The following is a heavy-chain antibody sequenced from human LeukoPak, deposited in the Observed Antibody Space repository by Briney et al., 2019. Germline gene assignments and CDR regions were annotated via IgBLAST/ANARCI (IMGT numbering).Heavy chain of an antibody. D-gene: IGHD3-10*01. V-gene: IGHV4-34*01. CDR2: INHSGST. Sequence: SETLSLTCAVYGGSFSGYYWSWIRQPPGKGLEWTGEINHSGSTNYNPSLKSRVTISVDTSKNQFSLKLSSVTAADTAVYYCAKSNGYGLVDIWGQGTMVTVSS. CDR1: GGSFSGYY. J-gene: IGHJ3*02. CDR3: AKSNGYGLVDI.